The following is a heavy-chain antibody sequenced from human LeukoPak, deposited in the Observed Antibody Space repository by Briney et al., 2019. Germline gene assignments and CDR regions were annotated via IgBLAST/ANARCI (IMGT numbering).Heavy chain of an antibody. Sequence: PGGSLRLSCAASGFTFSSYAMSWVRQGPGKGLEWVSAISGSGASTFYSYSVKVRFTISRDNYKNTLYLQINRLRAEDTAVYYCARDNGIVAPSIPLDYWGQGTLVTVSS. D-gene: IGHD5-12*01. CDR3: ARDNGIVAPSIPLDY. V-gene: IGHV3-23*01. CDR1: GFTFSSYA. CDR2: ISGSGAST. J-gene: IGHJ4*02.